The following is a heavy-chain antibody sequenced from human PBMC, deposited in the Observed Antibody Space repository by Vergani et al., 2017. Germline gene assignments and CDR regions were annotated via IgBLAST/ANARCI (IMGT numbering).Heavy chain of an antibody. D-gene: IGHD3-10*01. CDR2: IYSGGST. J-gene: IGHJ6*02. V-gene: IGHV3-66*02. CDR1: GFTVSSNY. CDR3: ARDSSLIRYGSGRNYYYGMDV. Sequence: EVQLVESGGGLVQPGGSLRLSCADSGFTVSSNYMSWVRQAPGKGLEWVSVIYSGGSTYYADSVKGRFTISRDNSKNTLYLQMNSLRAEDTAVYYCARDSSLIRYGSGRNYYYGMDVWGQGTTVTVSS.